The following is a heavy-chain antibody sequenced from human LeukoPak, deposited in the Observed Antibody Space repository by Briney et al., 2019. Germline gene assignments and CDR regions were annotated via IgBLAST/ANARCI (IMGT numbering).Heavy chain of an antibody. D-gene: IGHD2-21*02. CDR3: ASLKLVAARVYWFDP. V-gene: IGHV4-34*01. CDR2: INHSGST. CDR1: GGSFSGYS. Sequence: SETLSLTCDVYGGSFSGYSWSCIRQPPGKGLEWIGEINHSGSTNYNPSLKSRVTISVDTSKNQFSLKLSSVTATDTAVYYCASLKLVAARVYWFDPWGQGTLVTVSS. J-gene: IGHJ5*02.